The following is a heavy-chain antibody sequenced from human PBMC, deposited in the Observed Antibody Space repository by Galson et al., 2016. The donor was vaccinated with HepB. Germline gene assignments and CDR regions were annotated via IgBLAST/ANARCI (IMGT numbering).Heavy chain of an antibody. V-gene: IGHV1-46*01. CDR2: INPSGSNT. CDR3: ARDPPPPLYGDYGDY. Sequence: SVKVSCKASGYTFTRYYINWVRQAPGQGLEWVGIINPSGSNTSCAQKFQGRVTMTRDTSTSTVYMELSSLRSEDTAMYYCARDPPPPLYGDYGDYWGQGTLVTVSS. CDR1: GYTFTRYY. J-gene: IGHJ4*02. D-gene: IGHD4-17*01.